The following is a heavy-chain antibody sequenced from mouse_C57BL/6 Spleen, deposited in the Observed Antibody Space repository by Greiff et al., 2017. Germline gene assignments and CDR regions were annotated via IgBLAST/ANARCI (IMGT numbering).Heavy chain of an antibody. CDR1: GFSFNTYA. V-gene: IGHV10-1*01. CDR2: IRSKSNNYAT. J-gene: IGHJ2*01. CDR3: VRDYVYCDY. Sequence: EVQVVESGGGLVQPKGSLKLSCAASGFSFNTYAMNWVRQAPGKGLEWVARIRSKSNNYATYYADSVKDRFTISRDDSESMLYLQMNNLKTEDTAMYYCVRDYVYCDYWGQGTTRTVSS. D-gene: IGHD1-1*01.